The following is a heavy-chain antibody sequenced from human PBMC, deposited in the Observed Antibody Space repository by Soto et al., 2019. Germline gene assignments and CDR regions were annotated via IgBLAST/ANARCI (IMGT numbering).Heavy chain of an antibody. D-gene: IGHD3-22*01. J-gene: IGHJ4*02. Sequence: QVQLVESGGGLVKPGGSLRLSCAASGFTFSDYYMSWIRQAPGKGLEWVSYISSSSSYTNYADSVKGRFTISRDNAKKSLYRQMNSLRAEYTAVYYCARNYYYDSSGYSHDYWGQGTLVTVSS. CDR3: ARNYYYDSSGYSHDY. CDR1: GFTFSDYY. V-gene: IGHV3-11*06. CDR2: ISSSSSYT.